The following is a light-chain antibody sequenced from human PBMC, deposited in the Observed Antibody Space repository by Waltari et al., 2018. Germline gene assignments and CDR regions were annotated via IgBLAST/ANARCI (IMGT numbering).Light chain of an antibody. CDR1: NIGTKR. V-gene: IGLV3-21*04. Sequence: SYVLTQAPSVSVAPGETARVTCGGQNIGTKRVPWYQQKPGQAPVVVIYYDTDRPSGIPERFSGSNSGNTATLTISTVAVGDEAVYYCQLWDSYDDRPVFGGGTHLTVL. CDR2: YDT. J-gene: IGLJ2*01. CDR3: QLWDSYDDRPV.